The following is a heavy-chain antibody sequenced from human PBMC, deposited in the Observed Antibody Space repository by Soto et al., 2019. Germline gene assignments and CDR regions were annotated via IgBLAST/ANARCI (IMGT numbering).Heavy chain of an antibody. J-gene: IGHJ5*02. D-gene: IGHD2-2*01. V-gene: IGHV5-51*01. CDR3: ARGYCTTTICDPWFDP. CDR1: GYSFTSYW. CDR2: IYPGDSDT. Sequence: SGESLKISCTGVGYSFTSYWIGWVRQMPGKGLEWMGIIYPGDSDTRYSPSFQGQVTISADKSITTAYLQWSSLKASDTAMYYCARGYCTTTICDPWFDPWGQGTLVTVS.